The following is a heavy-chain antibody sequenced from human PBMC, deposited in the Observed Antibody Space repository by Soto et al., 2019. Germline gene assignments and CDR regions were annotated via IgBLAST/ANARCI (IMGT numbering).Heavy chain of an antibody. J-gene: IGHJ4*02. D-gene: IGHD1-26*01. CDR1: GFTFSSYS. CDR3: ARRGGGSYGDY. V-gene: IGHV3-21*01. Sequence: EVQLVESGGGLVKPGGSLRLSCAASGFTFSSYSMNWVRQAPGKGLEWVSSISSSSSYIYYADSVEGRFTISRDNAKNSLYLQMNSLRAEDTAVYYCARRGGGSYGDYWGQGTLVTVSS. CDR2: ISSSSSYI.